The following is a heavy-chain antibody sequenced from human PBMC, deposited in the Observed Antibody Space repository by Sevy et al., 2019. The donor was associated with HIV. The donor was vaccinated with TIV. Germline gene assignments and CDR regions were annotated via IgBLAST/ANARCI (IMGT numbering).Heavy chain of an antibody. J-gene: IGHJ4*02. Sequence: GGSLRLSCEVSGFTFSNYWMTWVRQAPGKGLEWVDNIKEDGSDKYYGDSVKGRFSISRDNAMNSLYLQMNSLRAEDTAVYYCARDGLAGATDFDYWGQGTLVTVSS. CDR2: IKEDGSDK. CDR3: ARDGLAGATDFDY. CDR1: GFTFSNYW. D-gene: IGHD6-25*01. V-gene: IGHV3-7*01.